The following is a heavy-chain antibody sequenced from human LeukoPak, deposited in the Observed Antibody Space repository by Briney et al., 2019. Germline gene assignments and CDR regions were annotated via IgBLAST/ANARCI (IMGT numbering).Heavy chain of an antibody. J-gene: IGHJ4*02. CDR1: GYTFTSYA. D-gene: IGHD4-11*01. CDR3: ARDHDYSNYVTFDY. CDR2: INAGNGNT. V-gene: IGHV1-3*01. Sequence: ASVKVSCKASGYTFTSYAMHWVRQAPGQRLEWMGWINAGNGNTKYSQKFQGRVTITRDTSASTAYMELSSLRSEDTAVYYCARDHDYSNYVTFDYWGQGTLVTVSS.